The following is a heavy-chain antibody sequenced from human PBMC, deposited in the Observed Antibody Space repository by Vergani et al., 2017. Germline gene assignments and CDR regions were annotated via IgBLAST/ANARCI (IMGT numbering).Heavy chain of an antibody. CDR1: GYTFTGSY. V-gene: IGHV1-2*02. CDR3: ARESGRRTFDY. CDR2: INPLSGGT. J-gene: IGHJ4*02. Sequence: QVQLVQSGAEVKKPGASVKVSCKASGYTFTGSYMHWVRQAPGEGLEWMGWINPLSGGTNDAQRFQGRVTMTRDTSIGAAYMELSSLGIDDTAVYYCARESGRRTFDYWGPGTLVTVSS.